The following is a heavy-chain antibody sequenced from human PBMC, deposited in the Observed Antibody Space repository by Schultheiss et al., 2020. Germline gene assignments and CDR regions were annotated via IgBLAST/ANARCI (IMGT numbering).Heavy chain of an antibody. J-gene: IGHJ4*02. CDR2: MNPNSGNT. CDR3: ARGTPLRYNFDY. CDR1: GGTFSSYA. D-gene: IGHD5-18*01. Sequence: GESLKISCKASGGTFSSYAISWVRQAPGQGLEWMGRMNPNSGNTGYAQKFQGRVTMTRNTSISTAYMELSSLRSEDTAVYYCARGTPLRYNFDYWGQGTLVTVSS. V-gene: IGHV1-8*02.